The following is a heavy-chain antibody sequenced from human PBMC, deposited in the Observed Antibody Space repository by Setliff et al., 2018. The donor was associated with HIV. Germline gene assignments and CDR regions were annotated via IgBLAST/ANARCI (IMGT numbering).Heavy chain of an antibody. V-gene: IGHV4-39*01. J-gene: IGHJ4*01. CDR2: GVNSGRY. D-gene: IGHD5-18*01. CDR3: ARQTSYDRGYSYCFDE. CDR1: GGSISNGYYY. Sequence: TSETLSLTCTVSGGSISNGYYYWAWIRQSPGKGLEWIGSGVNSGRYYYNPSLKSRVTVSVDTSTNHLSLRLTSVTAADTAVYYCARQTSYDRGYSYCFDEWGHGTLVTVSS.